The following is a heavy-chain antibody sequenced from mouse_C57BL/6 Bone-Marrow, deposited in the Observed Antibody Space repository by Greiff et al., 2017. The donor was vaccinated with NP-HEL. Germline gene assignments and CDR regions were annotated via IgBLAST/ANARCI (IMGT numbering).Heavy chain of an antibody. J-gene: IGHJ1*03. Sequence: QVQLQQSGPGLVQPSQSLSITCTVSGFSLTSYGVYWVRQSPGKGLEWLGVIWSGGSTDYNAAFISRLSISKDNSKSQVFFKMKRLQADDTAIYYCDRNFYGRRYFDVWGTGTTVTVSS. CDR3: DRNFYGRRYFDV. CDR1: GFSLTSYG. D-gene: IGHD1-1*01. V-gene: IGHV2-2*01. CDR2: IWSGGST.